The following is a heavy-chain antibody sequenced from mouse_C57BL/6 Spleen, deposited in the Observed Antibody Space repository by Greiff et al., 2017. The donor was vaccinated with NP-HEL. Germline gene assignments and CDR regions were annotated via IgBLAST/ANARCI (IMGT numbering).Heavy chain of an antibody. J-gene: IGHJ4*01. D-gene: IGHD1-1*01. Sequence: QVQLQQSGAELVMPGASVKLSCKASGYTFTSYWMHWVKQRPGQGLEWIGEIDPSASYTNYNQKFKGKSTLTVDKSSSTAYMQLSSLTSEDSAVYYGARKLVADYYAMDYWGQGTSVTVSS. CDR2: IDPSASYT. CDR3: ARKLVADYYAMDY. V-gene: IGHV1-69*01. CDR1: GYTFTSYW.